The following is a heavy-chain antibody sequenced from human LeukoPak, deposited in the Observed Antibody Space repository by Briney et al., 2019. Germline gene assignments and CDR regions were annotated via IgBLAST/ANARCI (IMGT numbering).Heavy chain of an antibody. D-gene: IGHD3-10*01. V-gene: IGHV3-64*01. CDR3: ARRGVLSIPYDY. J-gene: IGHJ4*02. CDR1: GFTFSGYA. Sequence: PGGSLRLSCAASGFTFSGYAMHWVRQAPGKGLEYVSAITNSGDTTYYANSVEGRFTISRDNSKNRLYLQMGSLRPEDMAVYYCARRGVLSIPYDYWGQGTLVTVSS. CDR2: ITNSGDTT.